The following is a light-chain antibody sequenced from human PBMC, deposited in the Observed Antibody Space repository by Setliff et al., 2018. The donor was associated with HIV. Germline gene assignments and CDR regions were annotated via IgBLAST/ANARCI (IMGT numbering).Light chain of an antibody. CDR2: QAT. CDR3: CSNTGSNTFV. V-gene: IGLV2-23*01. J-gene: IGLJ1*01. Sequence: QSVLTQPASVSGSPGQSITISCTGTSSDIGRYNLVSWYQQHPARAPKLIIYQATRRPSGVSNRFSSSKSGNVASLTISGLQAEDEADYYCCSNTGSNTFVFGTGTKVTVL. CDR1: SSDIGRYNL.